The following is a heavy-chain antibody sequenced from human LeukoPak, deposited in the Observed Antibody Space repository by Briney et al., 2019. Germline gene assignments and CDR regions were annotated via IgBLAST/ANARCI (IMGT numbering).Heavy chain of an antibody. CDR3: ARVASGITTSIFFDY. D-gene: IGHD3-10*01. Sequence: SETLSLTCTVSGGSISSHYWSWIRQPPGKGLERIGYIYYSGSTNYNPSLKSRVTISVDTSKNQFSLKLSSVTAADTAVYYCARVASGITTSIFFDYWGQGTLVTVSS. CDR1: GGSISSHY. J-gene: IGHJ4*02. CDR2: IYYSGST. V-gene: IGHV4-59*11.